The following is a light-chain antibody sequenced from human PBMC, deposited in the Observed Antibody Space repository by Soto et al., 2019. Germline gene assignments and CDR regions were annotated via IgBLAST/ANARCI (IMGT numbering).Light chain of an antibody. CDR3: SSYTSSSTLYV. V-gene: IGLV2-14*01. Sequence: LTQPASVSGSPGQSITISCAGTSSDIGGYNYVSWYQQHPGKAPKVMIYEVSNRPSGVSNRFSGSKSGNTASLTISGLQAEDEADYYCSSYTSSSTLYVFGSGTKVT. J-gene: IGLJ1*01. CDR1: SSDIGGYNY. CDR2: EVS.